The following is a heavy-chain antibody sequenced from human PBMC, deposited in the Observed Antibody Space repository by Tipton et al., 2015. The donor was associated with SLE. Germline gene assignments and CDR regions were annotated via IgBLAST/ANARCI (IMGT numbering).Heavy chain of an antibody. CDR3: ARGNTIFGVGY. CDR2: IYYSGST. V-gene: IGHV4-59*12. CDR1: GGSINTYY. D-gene: IGHD3-3*01. Sequence: TLSLTCTVSGGSINTYYWSWIRQPPGKGLEWIGYIYYSGSTNYNPSLKSRVTISVDTSKNQFSLKLSSVTAEDTAVYYCARGNTIFGVGYWGQGTLVTVSS. J-gene: IGHJ4*02.